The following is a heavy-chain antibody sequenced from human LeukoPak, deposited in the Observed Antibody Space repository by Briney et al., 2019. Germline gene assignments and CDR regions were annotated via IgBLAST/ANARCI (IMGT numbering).Heavy chain of an antibody. D-gene: IGHD3-10*01. CDR1: GGTFSSYA. J-gene: IGHJ6*03. V-gene: IGHV1-69*13. CDR2: IIPIFGTA. CDR3: ALWFGNYYYYMDV. Sequence: ASVKVSCKASGGTFSSYAISWVRQAPGQGLEWMGGIIPIFGTANYAQKFQGRVTITADESTSTAYMELSSLRSEDTAVYYCALWFGNYYYYMDVWGKGTTVTVSS.